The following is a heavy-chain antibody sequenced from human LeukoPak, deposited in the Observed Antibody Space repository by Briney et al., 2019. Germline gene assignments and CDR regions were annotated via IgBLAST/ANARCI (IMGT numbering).Heavy chain of an antibody. D-gene: IGHD4-23*01. V-gene: IGHV3-30*03. CDR3: ATAVVTHAQMDD. CDR1: GFTFSSYG. J-gene: IGHJ4*02. Sequence: GGSLRLSCAASGFTFSSYGMHWVRQAPGKGLEWVAVISYDGSNKYYADSVKGRFTISRDNSKNTLYLQMNSLRAEDTAVYYCATAVVTHAQMDDWGQGTLVTVSS. CDR2: ISYDGSNK.